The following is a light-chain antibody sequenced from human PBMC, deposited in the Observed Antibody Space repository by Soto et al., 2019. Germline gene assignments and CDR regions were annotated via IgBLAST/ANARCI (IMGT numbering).Light chain of an antibody. CDR2: EDN. V-gene: IGLV6-57*04. CDR3: SSYAGSNNYWV. CDR1: SGSIASNY. J-gene: IGLJ3*02. Sequence: NFMLTQPHSVSESPGKTVTISCTRSSGSIASNYVQWHQQRPGSAPTTVISEDNQRPSGVPDRFSGSKSGNTASLTVSGLQAEDEADYYCSSYAGSNNYWVFGGGTKVTVL.